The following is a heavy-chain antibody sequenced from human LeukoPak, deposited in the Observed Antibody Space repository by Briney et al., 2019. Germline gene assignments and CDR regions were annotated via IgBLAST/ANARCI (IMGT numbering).Heavy chain of an antibody. Sequence: SETLSLTCAVYGGSFSGYYWSWIRQPPGKGLEWIGEINHSGSTNYNPSLKSRVTISVDTSKNQFSLKLSSVTAADTAVYYCARLYSWNYAPLPYNYRDVWGKGTTVTVSS. CDR3: ARLYSWNYAPLPYNYRDV. CDR2: INHSGST. CDR1: GGSFSGYY. D-gene: IGHD1-7*01. V-gene: IGHV4-34*01. J-gene: IGHJ6*03.